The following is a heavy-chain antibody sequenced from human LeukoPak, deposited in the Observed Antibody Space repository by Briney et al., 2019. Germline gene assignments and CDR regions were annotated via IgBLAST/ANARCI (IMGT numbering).Heavy chain of an antibody. Sequence: GGSLRLSCAASGFTVSSNYMSWVRQAPGKGLELVASLWYDGTNKYYADCVKGRFTISRDNSKNTLYLQMDSLRAEDTAVYYCARARNNYDSSGYSALDYWGQGTLVTVPS. CDR1: GFTVSSNY. CDR2: LWYDGTNK. J-gene: IGHJ4*02. CDR3: ARARNNYDSSGYSALDY. D-gene: IGHD3-22*01. V-gene: IGHV3-33*08.